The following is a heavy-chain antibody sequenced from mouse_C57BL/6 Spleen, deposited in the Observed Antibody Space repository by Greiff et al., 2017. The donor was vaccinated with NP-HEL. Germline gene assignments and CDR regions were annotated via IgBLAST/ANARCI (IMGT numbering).Heavy chain of an antibody. D-gene: IGHD2-2*01. V-gene: IGHV1-55*01. CDR1: GYTFTSYW. J-gene: IGHJ1*03. CDR2: IYPGSGST. Sequence: VQLQQSGAELVKPGASVKMSCKASGYTFTSYWITWVKQRPGQGLEWIGDIYPGSGSTNYNEKFKCKATLTVDTSSSTAYMQLSSLTSEDSAVYYCARSTIATGDWYFDVWGTGTTVTVSS. CDR3: ARSTIATGDWYFDV.